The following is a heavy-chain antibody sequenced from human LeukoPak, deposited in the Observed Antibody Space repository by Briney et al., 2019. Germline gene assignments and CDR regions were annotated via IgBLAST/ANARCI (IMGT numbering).Heavy chain of an antibody. V-gene: IGHV3-23*01. Sequence: GGSLRLSCAASGFTFSSYGMHWVRQAPGKGLEWVSAISGSGGSTYYADSVKGRFTISRDNSKNTLYLQMNSLRAEDTAVYYCAKDIYYYDSSGYLSRDAFDIWGQGTMVAVSS. CDR3: AKDIYYYDSSGYLSRDAFDI. J-gene: IGHJ3*02. D-gene: IGHD3-22*01. CDR1: GFTFSSYG. CDR2: ISGSGGST.